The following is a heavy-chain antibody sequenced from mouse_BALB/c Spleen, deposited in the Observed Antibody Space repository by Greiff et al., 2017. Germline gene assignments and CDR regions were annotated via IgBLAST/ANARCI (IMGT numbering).Heavy chain of an antibody. CDR1: GFNIKDTY. J-gene: IGHJ2*01. CDR3: ARADGDPYFDY. V-gene: IGHV14-3*02. Sequence: EVMLVESGAELVKPGASVKLSCTASGFNIKDTYMHWVKQRPEQGLEWIGRIDPANGNTKYDPKFQGKATITADTSSNTAYLQLSSLTSEDTAVYYCARADGDPYFDYWGQGTTLTVSS. CDR2: IDPANGNT. D-gene: IGHD2-13*01.